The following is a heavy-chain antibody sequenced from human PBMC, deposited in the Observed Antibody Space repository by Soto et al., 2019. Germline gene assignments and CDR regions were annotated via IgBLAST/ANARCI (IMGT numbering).Heavy chain of an antibody. Sequence: QVQLQESGPGLVKPSQTLSLSCTVSGGSISSGGYYWSWIRQHPGKGLEWIGYIYYSGSTYYNPSLKSRVTISVDTSKNQFSLKLSSVTAADTAVYYCARDDYGDHGGWFDPWGQGTLVTVSS. CDR1: GGSISSGGYY. D-gene: IGHD4-17*01. J-gene: IGHJ5*02. CDR2: IYYSGST. CDR3: ARDDYGDHGGWFDP. V-gene: IGHV4-31*03.